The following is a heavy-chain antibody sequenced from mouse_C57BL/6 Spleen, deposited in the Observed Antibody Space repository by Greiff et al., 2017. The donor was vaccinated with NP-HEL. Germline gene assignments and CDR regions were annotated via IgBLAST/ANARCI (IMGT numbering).Heavy chain of an antibody. V-gene: IGHV1-55*01. CDR1: GYTFTSYW. Sequence: QVQLQQPGAELVKPGASVKMSCKASGYTFTSYWITWVKQRPGQGLEWIGDIYPGSGSTNYNEKFKSKATLTVDTSSSTAYMQLSSLTSEDSAVYYCARKEGKYSNPFAYWGQGTLVTVSA. CDR3: ARKEGKYSNPFAY. J-gene: IGHJ3*01. CDR2: IYPGSGST. D-gene: IGHD2-5*01.